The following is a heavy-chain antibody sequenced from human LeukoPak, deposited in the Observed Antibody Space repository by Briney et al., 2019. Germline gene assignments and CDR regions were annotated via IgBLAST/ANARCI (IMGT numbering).Heavy chain of an antibody. CDR3: ARDRLESDGMDV. V-gene: IGHV4-31*03. J-gene: IGHJ6*02. D-gene: IGHD3-3*01. Sequence: SETLSPTCTVSGGSISSGGYYWSWIRQHPGKGLEWIGYIYYRGSTYYNPSLKSRVTISVDTSKNQFSLKLSSVTAADTAVYYCARDRLESDGMDVWGQGTTVTVSS. CDR2: IYYRGST. CDR1: GGSISSGGYY.